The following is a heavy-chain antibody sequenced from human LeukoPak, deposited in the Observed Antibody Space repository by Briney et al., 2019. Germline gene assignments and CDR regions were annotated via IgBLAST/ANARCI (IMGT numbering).Heavy chain of an antibody. CDR2: IIPILGIA. CDR1: GGTFSSYA. CDR3: ARSGYYYDSSGRMDV. D-gene: IGHD3-22*01. V-gene: IGHV1-69*04. J-gene: IGHJ6*02. Sequence: GASVKVSCKASGGTFSSYAISWVRQAPGQGLEWMGRIIPILGIANYAQRFQGRVTITADKSTSTAYMELSSLRSEDTAVYYCARSGYYYDSSGRMDVWGQGTTVTVSS.